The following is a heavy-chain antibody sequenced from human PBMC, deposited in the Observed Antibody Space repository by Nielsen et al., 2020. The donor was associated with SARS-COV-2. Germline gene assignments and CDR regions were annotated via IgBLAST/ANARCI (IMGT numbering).Heavy chain of an antibody. Sequence: GGSLRLSCVASGFSFSSYAMHWVRQAPGRGLEWVSGTSASGASTYYADSVKGRFSISRDNSRNTLYLQMNSLRVEDTAIYFCAKDDVVRGDAYDIWGQGTVVTVSS. CDR1: GFSFSSYA. CDR2: TSASGAST. CDR3: AKDDVVRGDAYDI. D-gene: IGHD3-10*01. J-gene: IGHJ3*02. V-gene: IGHV3-23*01.